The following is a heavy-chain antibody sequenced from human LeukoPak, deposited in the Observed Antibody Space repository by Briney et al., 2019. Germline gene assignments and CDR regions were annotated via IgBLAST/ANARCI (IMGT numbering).Heavy chain of an antibody. D-gene: IGHD5-24*01. V-gene: IGHV4-34*01. J-gene: IGHJ4*02. CDR2: INHSAST. Sequence: SETLSLTCAVYGGSFSGYYWSWLRQPPGEGREWMGEINHSASTNYNPSLNTRVTISVATSKNHFSLKLSSVTAADTAVYYCASRVEMATTRDYWGQGTLVTVSS. CDR1: GGSFSGYY. CDR3: ASRVEMATTRDY.